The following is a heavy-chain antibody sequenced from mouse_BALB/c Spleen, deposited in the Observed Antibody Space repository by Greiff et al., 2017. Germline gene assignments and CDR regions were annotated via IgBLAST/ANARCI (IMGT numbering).Heavy chain of an antibody. CDR2: INPSNGRT. CDR1: GYTFTSYW. D-gene: IGHD2-3*01. Sequence: QVQLQQPGAELVKPGASVKLSCKASGYTFTSYWMHWVKQRPGQGLEWIGEINPSNGRTNYNEKFKSKATLTVDKSSSTAYMQLSSLTSEDSAVYYCARWGKSYDGPRFAYWGQGTLVTVSA. CDR3: ARWGKSYDGPRFAY. J-gene: IGHJ3*01. V-gene: IGHV1S81*02.